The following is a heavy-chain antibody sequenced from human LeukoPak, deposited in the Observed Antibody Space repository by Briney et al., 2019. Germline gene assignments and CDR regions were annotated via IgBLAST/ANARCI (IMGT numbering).Heavy chain of an antibody. V-gene: IGHV4-30-4*02. CDR2: ISYSGST. D-gene: IGHD6-19*01. J-gene: IGHJ4*02. Sequence: SETLSLTCTVSGDSISSGNYYWSWIRQPPGKGLEWIGYISYSGSTYYNPSLKSRVTISVDTSKNQFSLKLSSVTAADTAVYYCAASIAVADYYFDYWGQGTLVTVSS. CDR3: AASIAVADYYFDY. CDR1: GDSISSGNYY.